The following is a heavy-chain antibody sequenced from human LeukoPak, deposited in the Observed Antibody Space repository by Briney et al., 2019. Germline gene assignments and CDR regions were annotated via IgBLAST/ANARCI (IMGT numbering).Heavy chain of an antibody. V-gene: IGHV3-30*02. CDR2: TRYDGSNK. D-gene: IGHD3-9*01. Sequence: GGSLRLSCAASGFTFSSYGMHWVRQAPGKGLEWVAFTRYDGSNKYYADSVKGRFTISRDNSKNTLYPQMNSLRAEDTAVYYCAKPDSLRYFDWLLSFDYWGQGTLVTVSS. J-gene: IGHJ4*02. CDR3: AKPDSLRYFDWLLSFDY. CDR1: GFTFSSYG.